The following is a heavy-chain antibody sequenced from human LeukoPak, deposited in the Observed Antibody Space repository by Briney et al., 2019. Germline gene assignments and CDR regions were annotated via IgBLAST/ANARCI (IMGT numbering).Heavy chain of an antibody. CDR1: GFTFTTSY. Sequence: ASVKVSCKASGFTFTTSYIHWVRQPPGQGREWMGTINPSGGSTSHAQRFQGGVTMTRDMSTSTVYMELSSLTSEDTAMYYCARQGGYSGYVGGYMDVWGKGTTVTISS. CDR3: ARQGGYSGYVGGYMDV. J-gene: IGHJ6*03. CDR2: INPSGGST. D-gene: IGHD5-12*01. V-gene: IGHV1-46*01.